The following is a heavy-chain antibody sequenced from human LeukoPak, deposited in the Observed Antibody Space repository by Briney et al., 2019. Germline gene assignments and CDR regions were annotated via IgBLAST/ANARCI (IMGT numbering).Heavy chain of an antibody. CDR2: ISGNSVST. D-gene: IGHD2-15*01. CDR1: GFTFSSYA. J-gene: IGHJ4*02. V-gene: IGHV3-23*01. Sequence: GGSLRLSGAASGFTFSSYAMSWVRQAPGKGLEWVSAISGNSVSTYYADSVKGRFTISRDNSKNTLYLRMNSLRAEDTAVYYCAKSATYCSGGSCYLRGTFAFDYWGQGTLVTVSS. CDR3: AKSATYCSGGSCYLRGTFAFDY.